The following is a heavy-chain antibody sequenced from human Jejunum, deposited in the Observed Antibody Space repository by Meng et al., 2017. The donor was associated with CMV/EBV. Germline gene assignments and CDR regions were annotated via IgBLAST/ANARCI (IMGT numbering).Heavy chain of an antibody. CDR1: FTSYT. J-gene: IGHJ4*02. CDR3: ASGFCGSTTCYREFDY. V-gene: IGHV3-21*01. D-gene: IGHD2-2*01. CDR2: ISTHSTYI. Sequence: FTSYTMSWARQVPGKGLEWVSSISTHSTYISYADSVKGRFTISRDNAKNSLYLQVDSLRAEDTAVYYCASGFCGSTTCYREFDYWGQGTLVTVSS.